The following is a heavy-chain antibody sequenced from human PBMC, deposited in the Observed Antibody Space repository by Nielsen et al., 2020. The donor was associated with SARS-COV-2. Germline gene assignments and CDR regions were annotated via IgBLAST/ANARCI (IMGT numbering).Heavy chain of an antibody. J-gene: IGHJ6*03. V-gene: IGHV3-21*01. D-gene: IGHD3-9*01. CDR1: GFTFSSYG. CDR2: ISSSSSYI. Sequence: GGSLRLSCVASGFTFSSYGMNWVRQAPGKGLEWVSSISSSSSYIYYADSVKGRFTISRDNAKNSLYLQMNSLRAEDTAVYYCARDSNVRHYDILTGYYPYYMDVWGKGATVTVSS. CDR3: ARDSNVRHYDILTGYYPYYMDV.